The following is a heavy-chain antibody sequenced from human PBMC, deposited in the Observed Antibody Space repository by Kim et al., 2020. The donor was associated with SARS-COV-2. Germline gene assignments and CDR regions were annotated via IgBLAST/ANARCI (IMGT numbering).Heavy chain of an antibody. CDR2: ISSSSSTI. Sequence: GGSLRLSCAASGFTFSSYSMNWVRQAPGKGLEWVSYISSSSSTIYYADSVKGRFTISRDNAKNSLYLQMNSLRAEDTAVYYCARDPGAVAFDYWGQGTLVPVSS. J-gene: IGHJ4*02. CDR1: GFTFSSYS. CDR3: ARDPGAVAFDY. D-gene: IGHD6-19*01. V-gene: IGHV3-48*01.